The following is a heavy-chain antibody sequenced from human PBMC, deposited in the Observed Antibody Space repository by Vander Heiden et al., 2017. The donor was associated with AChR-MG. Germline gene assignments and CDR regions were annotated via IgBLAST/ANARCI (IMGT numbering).Heavy chain of an antibody. Sequence: QVNLVESGGGVVRPGRSLALSCGGFGFSFSGYEVRWVRQAPGKGLEWVAVIGYDGRTQYYSDSVRGRFTISRDNSKNTLSLQMDSLRPEDTAVYYCVKDLVPEAPDYFDFWGQGTLVIVSS. V-gene: IGHV3-30*18. CDR2: IGYDGRTQ. D-gene: IGHD3-10*01. CDR1: GFSFSGYE. J-gene: IGHJ4*02. CDR3: VKDLVPEAPDYFDF.